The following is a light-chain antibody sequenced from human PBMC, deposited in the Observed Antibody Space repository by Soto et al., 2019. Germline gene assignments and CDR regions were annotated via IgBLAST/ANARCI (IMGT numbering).Light chain of an antibody. Sequence: NFMLTQPHSVSASPGKTVTISCTGSSGSIASNYVQWYQQRPGSAPTTVIYEDNQRPSGVPDRFSGSIDSSSNSASLTISGLKTEDEADYYCQSYDSSNHEGVFGGGTKLTVL. CDR3: QSYDSSNHEGV. CDR1: SGSIASNY. CDR2: EDN. V-gene: IGLV6-57*02. J-gene: IGLJ2*01.